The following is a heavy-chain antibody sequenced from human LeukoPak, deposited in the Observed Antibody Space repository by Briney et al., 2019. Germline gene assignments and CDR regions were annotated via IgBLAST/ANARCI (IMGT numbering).Heavy chain of an antibody. D-gene: IGHD2-15*01. Sequence: SVKVSCKASGGTFSSYAINWVRQAPGQGLEWMGRIIPIFGTANYAQKFQGRVTITTDESTSTAYMELSSLRSEDTAVYYCARAVSGPVGAFDIWGQGTMVTVSS. CDR2: IIPIFGTA. V-gene: IGHV1-69*05. CDR3: ARAVSGPVGAFDI. CDR1: GGTFSSYA. J-gene: IGHJ3*02.